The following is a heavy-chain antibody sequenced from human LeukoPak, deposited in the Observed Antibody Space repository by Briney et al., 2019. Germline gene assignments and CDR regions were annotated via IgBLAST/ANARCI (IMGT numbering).Heavy chain of an antibody. CDR2: ISYDGSNT. V-gene: IGHV3-30-3*01. CDR1: GITFINHA. CDR3: ARNPGVGSSWYRLHY. J-gene: IGHJ4*02. D-gene: IGHD6-13*01. Sequence: PGRSLRLSCAASGITFINHAMDWVRHAPGKGLEGVAVISYDGSNTYYADSVKGRFTISRDNSKSTLYLQMNSLRVEDTAVYYCARNPGVGSSWYRLHYWGQGTLVTVSS.